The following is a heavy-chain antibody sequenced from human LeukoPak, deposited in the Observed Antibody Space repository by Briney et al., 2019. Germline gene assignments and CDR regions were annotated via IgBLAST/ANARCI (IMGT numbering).Heavy chain of an antibody. D-gene: IGHD5-18*01. J-gene: IGHJ4*02. CDR2: IYYSGST. CDR1: GGSISSSSYY. Sequence: SETLSLTCTVSGGSISSSSYYWGWIRQPPGKGLEWIGSIYYSGSTYYNPSLKSRVTISVDTSKNQFSLKLSSVTAADTAVYYCARDALYSYGSYYFDYWGQGTLVTVSS. V-gene: IGHV4-39*07. CDR3: ARDALYSYGSYYFDY.